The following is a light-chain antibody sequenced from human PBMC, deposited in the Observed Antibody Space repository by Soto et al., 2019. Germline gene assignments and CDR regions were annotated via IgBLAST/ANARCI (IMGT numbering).Light chain of an antibody. CDR2: DAS. J-gene: IGKJ5*01. CDR1: QDISDY. CDR3: QQYANLIT. V-gene: IGKV1-33*01. Sequence: DIQMTQSPSSLSASVGDRVTITCQATQDISDYLNWYQQKPGKAPKLLIYDASHLETGVPSRFSGSGSGTDFTFTISSLQPEDIGTFYCQQYANLITFGQGTRLEIK.